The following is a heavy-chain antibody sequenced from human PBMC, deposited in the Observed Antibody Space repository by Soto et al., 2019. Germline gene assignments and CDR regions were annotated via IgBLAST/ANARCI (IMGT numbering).Heavy chain of an antibody. J-gene: IGHJ4*02. V-gene: IGHV3-9*01. CDR2: ISWNSGSI. CDR1: GFTFDDYA. D-gene: IGHD6-6*01. CDR3: AKDYSIGREKTSSSPLFDY. Sequence: GGSLRLSCAASGFTFDDYAMHWVRQAPGKGLEWVSGISWNSGSIGYADSVKGRFTISRDNANNSLYLQMNSLRAEDTALYYCAKDYSIGREKTSSSPLFDYWGQGTLVTVS.